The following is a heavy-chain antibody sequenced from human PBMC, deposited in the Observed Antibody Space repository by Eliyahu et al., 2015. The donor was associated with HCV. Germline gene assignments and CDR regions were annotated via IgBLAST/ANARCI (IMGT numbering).Heavy chain of an antibody. CDR1: GXTXTSYY. J-gene: IGHJ6*02. D-gene: IGHD3-16*01. V-gene: IGHV1-46*03. Sequence: QVQLVQSGAEVKKPGASVKVSCKASGXTXTSYYIHWVRQAPGQGLEWMGIIHPSGXSPSYAQKFQGRVTMTRDTSTSTVYMELSSLISEDTAVYYCARDPIGDPPYYYYGMDVWGQGTTVTVSS. CDR3: ARDPIGDPPYYYYGMDV. CDR2: IHPSGXSP.